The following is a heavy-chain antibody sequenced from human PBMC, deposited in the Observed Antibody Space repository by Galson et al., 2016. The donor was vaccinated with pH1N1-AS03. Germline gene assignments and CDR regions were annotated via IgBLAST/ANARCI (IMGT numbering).Heavy chain of an antibody. J-gene: IGHJ3*01. D-gene: IGHD1-14*01. CDR1: GGSISSSTW. CDR3: AAGRTNAFDF. Sequence: ETLSLTCVVSGGSISSSTWWSWVRQSPGKGLEWIGEIYHSGSTNYNPSLKSRVTMSVDKSKNQFSLKLNSVTAADTAVYYCAAGRTNAFDFWGQGTTVTVSS. CDR2: IYHSGST. V-gene: IGHV4-4*02.